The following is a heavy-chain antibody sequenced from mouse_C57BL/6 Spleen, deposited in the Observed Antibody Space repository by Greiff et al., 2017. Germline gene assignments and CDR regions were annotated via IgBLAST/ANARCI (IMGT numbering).Heavy chain of an antibody. V-gene: IGHV1-15*01. CDR1: GYTFTDYE. J-gene: IGHJ4*01. CDR2: IDPETGGT. Sequence: QVQLQQSGAELVRPGASVTLSCKASGYTFTDYEMHWVKQTPVHGLEWIGAIDPETGGTAYNQKFKGKAILTAAKSSSTAYMELRSLTSEDSAVYYCTSAVATSIVHYYAMDYWGQGTSVTVSS. D-gene: IGHD1-1*01. CDR3: TSAVATSIVHYYAMDY.